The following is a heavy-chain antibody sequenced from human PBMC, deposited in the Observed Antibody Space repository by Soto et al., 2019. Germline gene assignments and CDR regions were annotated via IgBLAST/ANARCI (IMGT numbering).Heavy chain of an antibody. CDR3: ARALFLRSGAPYLGMDV. D-gene: IGHD3-3*01. CDR1: GGSISSGDYY. V-gene: IGHV4-30-4*01. J-gene: IGHJ6*02. Sequence: PSETLSLTCTVSGGSISSGDYYWSWIRQPPGKGLEWIGYIYYSGSTYYDPSLKSRVTISVDTSKNQFSLKLSSVTAADTAVYYCARALFLRSGAPYLGMDVWGQGTTVTVSS. CDR2: IYYSGST.